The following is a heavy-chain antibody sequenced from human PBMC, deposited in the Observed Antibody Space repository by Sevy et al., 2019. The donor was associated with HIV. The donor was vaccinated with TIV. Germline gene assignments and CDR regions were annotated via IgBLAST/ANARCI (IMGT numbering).Heavy chain of an antibody. J-gene: IGHJ3*02. V-gene: IGHV3-53*01. CDR3: ARVSITMVRGVIIVDAFDI. CDR2: IYSGGST. Sequence: GESLKISCAASGFTVSSNYMSWVRQAPGKGLEWVSVIYSGGSTYYADSVKGRFTISRDNSKNTLYLQMNSLRAEDTAVYYCARVSITMVRGVIIVDAFDIWGQGTMVTVSS. CDR1: GFTVSSNY. D-gene: IGHD3-10*01.